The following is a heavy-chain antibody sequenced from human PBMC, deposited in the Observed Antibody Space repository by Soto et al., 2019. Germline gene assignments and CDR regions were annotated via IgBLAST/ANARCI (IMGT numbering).Heavy chain of an antibody. D-gene: IGHD6-13*01. Sequence: QVQLQESGPGLVKPSQTLSLTCTVSGGSISSGDYYWSWIRQPPGKGLGWIGYIYYSGSTYYNPSLKSRVTISVDTSKNQFSLKLSFVTAADTAVYYCARDHSSSWYEGYNWFDPWGQGTLVTVSS. CDR1: GGSISSGDYY. CDR2: IYYSGST. J-gene: IGHJ5*02. V-gene: IGHV4-30-4*01. CDR3: ARDHSSSWYEGYNWFDP.